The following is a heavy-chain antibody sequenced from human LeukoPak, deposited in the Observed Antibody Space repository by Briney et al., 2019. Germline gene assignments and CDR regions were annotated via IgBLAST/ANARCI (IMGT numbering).Heavy chain of an antibody. Sequence: KPLETLSLTCTVSGGSISSSSYYWGWIRQPPGKGLEWIGSIYYSGSTYYNPSLKSRVTISVDTSKNQFSLKLSSVTAADTAVYYCARFIAAADTIDYWGQGTLVTVSS. V-gene: IGHV4-39*01. CDR2: IYYSGST. J-gene: IGHJ4*02. CDR1: GGSISSSSYY. D-gene: IGHD6-13*01. CDR3: ARFIAAADTIDY.